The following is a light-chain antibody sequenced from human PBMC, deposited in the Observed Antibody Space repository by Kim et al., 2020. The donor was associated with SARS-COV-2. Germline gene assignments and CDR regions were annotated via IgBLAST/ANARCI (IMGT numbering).Light chain of an antibody. CDR1: QSVSSSY. Sequence: SPGERATLSGRASQSVSSSYLAWYQQKPGQAPRLLIYGASSRATGIPDRFSGSGSGTDFTLTISRLEPEDFAVYYCQQYGSSVGAFGQGTKVDIK. CDR3: QQYGSSVGA. J-gene: IGKJ1*01. V-gene: IGKV3-20*01. CDR2: GAS.